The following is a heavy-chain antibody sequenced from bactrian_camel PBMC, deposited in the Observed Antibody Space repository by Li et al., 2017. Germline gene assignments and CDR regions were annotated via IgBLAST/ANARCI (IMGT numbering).Heavy chain of an antibody. CDR2: IYTGGGDT. V-gene: IGHV3S1*01. Sequence: QVQLVESGGGAVQSGGSLRLSCVASGYRGRCMAWFRQAPGKAREQVAAIYTGGGDTNYADSVKGRFAISHDRAKKTLYLQMNSLKPEDTGMYLCAANWCPELTGTPEGDYDMVPDFAGQGTQVTVS. D-gene: IGHD4*01. CDR1: GYRGRC. J-gene: IGHJ4*01.